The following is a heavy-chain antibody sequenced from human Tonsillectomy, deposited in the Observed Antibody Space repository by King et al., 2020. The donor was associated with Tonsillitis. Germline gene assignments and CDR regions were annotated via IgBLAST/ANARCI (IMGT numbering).Heavy chain of an antibody. V-gene: IGHV3-48*01. CDR1: GFTFSSYS. J-gene: IGHJ4*02. CDR3: ARGRLWGFDY. CDR2: ISSSSSTI. Sequence: VQLVESGGGLVQPGGSLRLSCAASGFTFSSYSMNWVRQAPGKGLEWVSYISSSSSTIYYADSVKGRFTISRDHAKNSLYLQMNSLRAEDTAVYYCARGRLWGFDYWGQGTLVTVSS. D-gene: IGHD3-16*01.